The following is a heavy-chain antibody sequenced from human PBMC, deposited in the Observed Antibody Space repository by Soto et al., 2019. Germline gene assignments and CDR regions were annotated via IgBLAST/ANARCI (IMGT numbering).Heavy chain of an antibody. J-gene: IGHJ6*02. CDR1: GGTFSSYA. D-gene: IGHD3-3*01. V-gene: IGHV1-69*13. Sequence: ASVKVSCKASGGTFSSYAISWVRQAPGQGLEWMGGIIPIFGTANYAQKFQGRVTITADESTSTAYMELSSLRSEDTAVYYCATKKGPYDFWSGYYTRRDYYYGMDVWGQGTTVTVSS. CDR2: IIPIFGTA. CDR3: ATKKGPYDFWSGYYTRRDYYYGMDV.